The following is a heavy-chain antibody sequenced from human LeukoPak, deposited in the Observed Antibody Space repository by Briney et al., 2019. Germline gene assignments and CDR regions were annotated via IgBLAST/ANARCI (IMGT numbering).Heavy chain of an antibody. V-gene: IGHV4-59*01. CDR2: VHYTWNT. CDR1: GGSNGSYH. CDR3: ARVASKGGMDV. J-gene: IGHJ6*02. Sequence: SETLSLTCSVSGGSNGSYHWSWIRQPPGKGLEWIGHVHYTWNTKYNPSLTGRVSISLDRSKNQFSLSLSSLTAADTAVYYCARVASKGGMDVWGQGTTVIVSS. D-gene: IGHD5/OR15-5a*01.